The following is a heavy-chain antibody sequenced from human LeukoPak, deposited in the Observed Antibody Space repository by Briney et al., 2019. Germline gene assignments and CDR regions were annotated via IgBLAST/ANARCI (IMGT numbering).Heavy chain of an antibody. CDR1: GFTFSSYW. V-gene: IGHV3-74*01. D-gene: IGHD1-14*01. J-gene: IGHJ4*02. CDR3: ARDRITGTTGYFDY. Sequence: PGGSLRLSCAASGFTFSSYWMHWVRQAPGKGLVWVSRINCDGSSTSYADSVKGRFTISRDNAKNTLYLQMNSLRAEDTAVYYCARDRITGTTGYFDYWGQGTLVTVSS. CDR2: INCDGSST.